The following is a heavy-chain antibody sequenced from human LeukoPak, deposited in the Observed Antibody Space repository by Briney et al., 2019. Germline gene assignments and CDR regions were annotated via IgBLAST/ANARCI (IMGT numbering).Heavy chain of an antibody. CDR2: IWYDGSNK. J-gene: IGHJ4*02. D-gene: IGHD4-17*01. V-gene: IGHV3-33*01. CDR1: GFTSSSYG. Sequence: PGGSLRLSCAASGFTSSSYGMHWVRQAPGKGLEWVAVIWYDGSNKYYADSVKGRFTISRDNSKNTLYLQMNSLRAEDTAVYYCARDGRGERSPYGDPYYFDYWGQGTLVTVSS. CDR3: ARDGRGERSPYGDPYYFDY.